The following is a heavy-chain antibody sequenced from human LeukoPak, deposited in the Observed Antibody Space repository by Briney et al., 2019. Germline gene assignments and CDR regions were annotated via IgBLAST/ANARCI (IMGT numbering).Heavy chain of an antibody. CDR3: ARDRSSTSCFCS. CDR1: GGSISSGDYY. CDR2: IYYSGST. V-gene: IGHV4-30-4*08. Sequence: SETLSLTCTVSGGSISSGDYYWSWIRQPPGKGLEWIGYIYYSGSTYYNPSLKSRVTISVDTSKNQFSLKLSSVTAADTAVYYCARDRSSTSCFCSWGQGTLVTVSS. J-gene: IGHJ4*02. D-gene: IGHD2-2*01.